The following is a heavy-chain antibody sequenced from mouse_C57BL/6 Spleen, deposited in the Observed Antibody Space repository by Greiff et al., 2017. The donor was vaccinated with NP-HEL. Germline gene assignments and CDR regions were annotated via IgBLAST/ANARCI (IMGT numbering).Heavy chain of an antibody. CDR3: ARNYGSSYWFAY. Sequence: VQLKESGPGMVKPSQSLSLTCTVTGYSITSGYDWHWIRHFPGNKLEWMGYISYSGSTNYNPSLKSRISITHDTSKNHFFLKLNSVTTEDTATYYCARNYGSSYWFAYWGQGTLVTVSA. V-gene: IGHV3-1*01. CDR1: GYSITSGYD. J-gene: IGHJ3*01. D-gene: IGHD1-1*01. CDR2: ISYSGST.